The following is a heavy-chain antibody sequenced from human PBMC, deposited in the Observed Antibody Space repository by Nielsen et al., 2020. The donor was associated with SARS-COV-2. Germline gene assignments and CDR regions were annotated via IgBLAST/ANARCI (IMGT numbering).Heavy chain of an antibody. J-gene: IGHJ6*02. CDR3: ARHRAVDYYYGMDV. CDR1: GYSFTSYW. CDR2: IDPSDSYT. D-gene: IGHD4-23*01. V-gene: IGHV5-10-1*01. Sequence: GESLKISCQGSGYSFTSYWISWVRQMPGKGLEWMGRIDPSDSYTNYSPSFQGHVTISADKSISTAYLQWSSLKASDTAMYYCARHRAVDYYYGMDVWGQGTTVTVSS.